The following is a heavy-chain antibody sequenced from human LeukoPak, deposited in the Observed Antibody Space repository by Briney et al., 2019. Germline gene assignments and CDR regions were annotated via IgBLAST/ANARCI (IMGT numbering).Heavy chain of an antibody. J-gene: IGHJ4*02. Sequence: GGSLRLSCVASGFTFSSFAVTWVRQAPGKGLEWVSAISGSGGSTYYADSVKGRFTISRDNSKNTLYLQMNSLRAEDTAVYYCASWELPIRVDYWGQGTLVTVSS. CDR2: ISGSGGST. CDR3: ASWELPIRVDY. D-gene: IGHD1-26*01. V-gene: IGHV3-23*01. CDR1: GFTFSSFA.